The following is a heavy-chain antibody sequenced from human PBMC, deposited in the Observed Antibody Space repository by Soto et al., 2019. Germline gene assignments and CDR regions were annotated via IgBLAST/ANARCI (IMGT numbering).Heavy chain of an antibody. CDR3: ASDRFRGTYYLRGVTYFFEE. Sequence: GGSLRLSCVTYGLTFTDYWMSWVRQAPRKGLEWVANIKQDESEKNYLDSVKGRFTISRDNAKNSLYLQMNSLRAEDTAVYYCASDRFRGTYYLRGVTYFFEEWGQGAPVTVS. CDR1: GLTFTDYW. V-gene: IGHV3-7*03. CDR2: IKQDESEK. D-gene: IGHD1-26*01. J-gene: IGHJ4*02.